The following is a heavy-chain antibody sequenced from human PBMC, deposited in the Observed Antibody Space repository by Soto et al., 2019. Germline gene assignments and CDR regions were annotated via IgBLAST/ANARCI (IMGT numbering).Heavy chain of an antibody. CDR2: IYPDDSDA. J-gene: IGHJ4*02. D-gene: IGHD4-17*01. Sequence: LGESLKISCKASGYRFTTYWIGWVRQMPGKGLEWMGIIYPDDSDARYSPSFQGQVTISVDKSISTAYLHWDSLKASDTAMFYCVATTIGAAYFDNWGQGTMVTVSS. CDR3: VATTIGAAYFDN. V-gene: IGHV5-51*01. CDR1: GYRFTTYW.